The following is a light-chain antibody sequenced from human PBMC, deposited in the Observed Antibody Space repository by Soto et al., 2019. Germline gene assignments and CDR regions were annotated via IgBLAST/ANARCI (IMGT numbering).Light chain of an antibody. V-gene: IGKV1-9*01. CDR1: QGISSY. J-gene: IGKJ3*01. CDR2: DAS. Sequence: QLTQSPSSLSASVGDSVTITCRASQGISSYVAWYQQTPGKAPKLLIHDASTLQSGVPSRFSGSGSTTEFTLTISSLQPEDFATYYCQQPGTFGPGTTVDFK. CDR3: QQPGT.